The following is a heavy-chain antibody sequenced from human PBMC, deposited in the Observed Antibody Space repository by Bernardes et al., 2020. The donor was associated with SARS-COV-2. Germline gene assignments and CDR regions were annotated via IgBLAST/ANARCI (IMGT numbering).Heavy chain of an antibody. CDR2: ISSISSYI. J-gene: IGHJ6*02. D-gene: IGHD1-7*01. CDR1: GFTFSAYT. CDR3: ARALPELHYYYYGLDV. V-gene: IGHV3-21*01. Sequence: GGSLRLSCAASGFTFSAYTMNWVRQAPGKGLEWVSSISSISSYIHYADSVKGRFTISRDNAKKSLYLQMNSLRAEDTAVYYCARALPELHYYYYGLDVWGQGTKGTVSS.